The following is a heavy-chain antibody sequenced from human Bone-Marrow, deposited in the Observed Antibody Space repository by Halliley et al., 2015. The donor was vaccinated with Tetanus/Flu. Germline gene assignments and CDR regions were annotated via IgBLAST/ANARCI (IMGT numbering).Heavy chain of an antibody. CDR3: ATTYGDYEYLFDY. CDR2: IYYSGGT. Sequence: TLSLTCTVSGGSIGNYYWTWIRQPPGKGLEWIGYIYYSGGTNYNRSLKSRVTISVDKSKNQFSVNLRSVTAADTAVYYCATTYGDYEYLFDYWGPGTLVTVSS. D-gene: IGHD4-17*01. CDR1: GGSIGNYY. J-gene: IGHJ4*02. V-gene: IGHV4-59*01.